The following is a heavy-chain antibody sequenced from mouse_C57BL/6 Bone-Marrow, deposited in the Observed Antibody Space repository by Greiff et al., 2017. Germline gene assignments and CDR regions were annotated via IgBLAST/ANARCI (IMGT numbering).Heavy chain of an antibody. D-gene: IGHD2-5*01. Sequence: EVMLVESEGGLVQPGSSMKLSCTASGFTFSDYYMAWVRQVPEKGLEWVANINYDGSSTYYLDSLKSRFIISRDNAKNILYLQMSSLKSEDTATYYCARAGAYYSNYYAMDYWGQGTSVTVSS. CDR2: INYDGSST. CDR3: ARAGAYYSNYYAMDY. CDR1: GFTFSDYY. V-gene: IGHV5-16*01. J-gene: IGHJ4*01.